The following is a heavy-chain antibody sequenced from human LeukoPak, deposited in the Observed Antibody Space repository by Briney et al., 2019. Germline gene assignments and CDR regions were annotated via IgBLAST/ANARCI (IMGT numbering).Heavy chain of an antibody. CDR2: ISWNSGSI. CDR3: ATRYCSSTSCYGH. V-gene: IGHV3-9*01. J-gene: IGHJ4*02. CDR1: GFTFDDYA. D-gene: IGHD2-2*01. Sequence: GGSLRLSCAASGFTFDDYAMHWVRQAPGKGLEWVSGISWNSGSIGYADSVKGRFTISRDNAKNSLYLQMNSLRAEDTAVYYCATRYCSSTSCYGHWGQGTLVTVSS.